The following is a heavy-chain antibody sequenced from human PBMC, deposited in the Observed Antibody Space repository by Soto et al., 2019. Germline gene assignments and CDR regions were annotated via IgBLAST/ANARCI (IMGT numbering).Heavy chain of an antibody. CDR1: GFTFSSYG. Sequence: GGSLRLSCAASGFTFSSYGMHWVRQAPGKGLEWVAVISYDGSNKYYADSVKGRFTISRDNSKNTLYLQMNSLRAEDTAVYYCAKGLGENVLRYFDHWGQGTLVTVSS. D-gene: IGHD3-9*01. CDR3: AKGLGENVLRYFDH. J-gene: IGHJ1*01. CDR2: ISYDGSNK. V-gene: IGHV3-30*18.